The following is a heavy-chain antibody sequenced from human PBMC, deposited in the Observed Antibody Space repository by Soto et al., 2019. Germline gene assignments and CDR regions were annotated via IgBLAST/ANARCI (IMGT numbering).Heavy chain of an antibody. V-gene: IGHV4-59*01. D-gene: IGHD6-13*01. Sequence: KASETLSLTCTVSGGSISSYYWSWIRQPPGKGLEWIGYIYYSGSTNYNPSLKSRVTISVDTSKNQFSLKLSSVTAADTAVYYCARDGGYRSVRAFDIWGQGTMVTVSS. CDR1: GGSISSYY. J-gene: IGHJ3*02. CDR2: IYYSGST. CDR3: ARDGGYRSVRAFDI.